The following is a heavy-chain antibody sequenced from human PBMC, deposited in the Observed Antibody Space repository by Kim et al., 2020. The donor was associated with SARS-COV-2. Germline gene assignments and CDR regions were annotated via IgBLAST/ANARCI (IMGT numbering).Heavy chain of an antibody. CDR2: ISYDGSNK. CDR3: AKVGYSGYDQGGLEDY. D-gene: IGHD5-12*01. J-gene: IGHJ4*02. CDR1: GFTFSSYG. V-gene: IGHV3-30*18. Sequence: GGSLRLSCAASGFTFSSYGMHWVRQAPGKGLEWVAVISYDGSNKYYADSVKGRFTISRDNSKNTLYLQMNSLRAEDTAVYYCAKVGYSGYDQGGLEDYWGQGTLVTVSS.